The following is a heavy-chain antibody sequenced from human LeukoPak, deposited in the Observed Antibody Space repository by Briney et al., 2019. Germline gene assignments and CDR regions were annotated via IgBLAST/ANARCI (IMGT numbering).Heavy chain of an antibody. D-gene: IGHD6-19*01. V-gene: IGHV3-30-3*01. CDR3: ARDRDSSGWYEGFDY. CDR1: GFTFSSSA. J-gene: IGHJ4*02. Sequence: GGSLRLSCAASGFTFSSSALHWVRQAPDKGLEWVAVISSDGSNKYYADSVAGRFTISRNNSKNTLYLQMNSLIADDTAVYYCARDRDSSGWYEGFDYWGQGTLVTVSS. CDR2: ISSDGSNK.